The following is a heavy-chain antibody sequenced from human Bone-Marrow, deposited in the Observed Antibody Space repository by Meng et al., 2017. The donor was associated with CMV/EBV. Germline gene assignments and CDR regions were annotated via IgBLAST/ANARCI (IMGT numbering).Heavy chain of an antibody. CDR3: ARSGDSSGYYYPGPFDY. V-gene: IGHV4-34*01. CDR2: IYYSGST. J-gene: IGHJ4*02. D-gene: IGHD3-22*01. Sequence: GSLRLSCAVYGGSFSGYYWGWIRQPPGKGLEWIGSIYYSGSTYYNPSLKSRVTISVDTSKNQFSLKLSSVTAADTAVYYCARSGDSSGYYYPGPFDYWGQGTLVTVSS. CDR1: GGSFSGYY.